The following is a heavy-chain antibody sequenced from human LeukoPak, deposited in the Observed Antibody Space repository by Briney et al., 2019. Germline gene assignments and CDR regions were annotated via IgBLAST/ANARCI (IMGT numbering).Heavy chain of an antibody. CDR2: IDTDGSIT. D-gene: IGHD3-22*01. V-gene: IGHV3-74*01. J-gene: IGHJ4*02. CDR3: ARGDTYYYDSSGYYY. Sequence: GSLRLSCAASGYTFSNWMHWVRQAPGKGLVWVSRIDTDGSITSYADSVKGRFTVSRDNSKNTLYLQMNSLRAEDTAVYYCARGDTYYYDSSGYYYWGQGTLVTVSS. CDR1: GYTFSNW.